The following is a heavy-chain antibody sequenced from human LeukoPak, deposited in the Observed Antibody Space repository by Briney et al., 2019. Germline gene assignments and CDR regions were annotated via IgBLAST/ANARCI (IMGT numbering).Heavy chain of an antibody. D-gene: IGHD5-12*01. CDR3: ARDYEYGGYAY. V-gene: IGHV3-11*01. CDR2: ISSSGNTM. CDR1: GFTFSDYY. J-gene: IGHJ4*02. Sequence: GGSLRLSCAASGFTFSDYYLSWVRQAPGKGLEWVSYISSSGNTMDYADSVKGRFTISRDNAKNSMYLQMNSLRAEHSAVYYCARDYEYGGYAYWGQGTLVTVSS.